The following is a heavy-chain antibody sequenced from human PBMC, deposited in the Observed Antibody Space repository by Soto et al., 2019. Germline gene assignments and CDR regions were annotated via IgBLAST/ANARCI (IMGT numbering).Heavy chain of an antibody. V-gene: IGHV1-8*01. J-gene: IGHJ6*02. CDR3: ARDPGYSGYDLYYGMDV. CDR2: MNPNSGNT. CDR1: GYTFTSYD. D-gene: IGHD5-12*01. Sequence: ASVKVSCKASGYTFTSYDINWVRQATGQGLEWMGWMNPNSGNTGYAQKFQGRVTMTRNTSISTAYMELSSLRSEDTAVYYCARDPGYSGYDLYYGMDVWGQGTMVTVSS.